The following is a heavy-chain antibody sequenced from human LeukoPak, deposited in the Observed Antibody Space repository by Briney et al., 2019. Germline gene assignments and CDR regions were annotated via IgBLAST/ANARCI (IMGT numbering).Heavy chain of an antibody. Sequence: SVEVSCKASGGTFSSYAISWVRQAPGQGLEWMGGIIPIFGTANYAQKFQGGVTITADESTSTAYMELSSLRSEDTAVYYCARDGAGSFDIWGQGTMVTVSS. D-gene: IGHD3-16*01. V-gene: IGHV1-69*13. CDR2: IIPIFGTA. J-gene: IGHJ3*02. CDR3: ARDGAGSFDI. CDR1: GGTFSSYA.